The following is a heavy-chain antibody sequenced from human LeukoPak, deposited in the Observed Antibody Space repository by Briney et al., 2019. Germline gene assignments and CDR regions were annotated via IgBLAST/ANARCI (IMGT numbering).Heavy chain of an antibody. CDR2: IYSGGNI. CDR3: AGGIAAAGTHFAH. J-gene: IGHJ5*02. D-gene: IGHD6-13*01. V-gene: IGHV3-53*01. Sequence: PGGSLRLSCAASGFTVSSNYVSWVRQASGKGLEWVSVIYSGGNIYYADSVKGRFTISRDTSKNTVDLQMNSLRGEDTALYYCAGGIAAAGTHFAHWGQGTLVTVSS. CDR1: GFTVSSNY.